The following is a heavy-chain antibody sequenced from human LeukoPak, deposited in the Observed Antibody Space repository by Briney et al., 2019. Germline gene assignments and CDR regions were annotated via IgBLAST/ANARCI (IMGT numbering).Heavy chain of an antibody. CDR3: AKQSTVADY. Sequence: GGSLRLSCAASGFTFSSCVMHWARQASGKGLEWVAVISYDGSNKYYADSVKGRFTISRDNSKNTLYLEMNSLRDEDTAVYYCAKQSTVADYWGQGTLVTVSS. CDR1: GFTFSSCV. J-gene: IGHJ4*02. D-gene: IGHD1-26*01. CDR2: ISYDGSNK. V-gene: IGHV3-30*18.